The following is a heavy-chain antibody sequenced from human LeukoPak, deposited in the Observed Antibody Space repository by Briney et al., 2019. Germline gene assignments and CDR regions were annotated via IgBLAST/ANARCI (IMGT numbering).Heavy chain of an antibody. CDR2: INHSGST. D-gene: IGHD3-10*01. CDR1: GGSFSGYY. V-gene: IGHV4-34*01. CDR3: ARRAHYYGSGSYYNGGNWFDP. J-gene: IGHJ5*02. Sequence: PSETLSLTCAVYGGSFSGYYWSWIRQPPGKGLEWIGEINHSGSTNYNPSLKSRVTISVDKSKNQFSLKLSSVTAADTAVYYCARRAHYYGSGSYYNGGNWFDPWGQGTLVTVSS.